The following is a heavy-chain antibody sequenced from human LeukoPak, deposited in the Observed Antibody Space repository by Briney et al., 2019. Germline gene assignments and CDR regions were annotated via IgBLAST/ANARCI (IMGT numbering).Heavy chain of an antibody. Sequence: PSETLSLTCAVYGGSFSGYYWSWIRQPPGKGLEWIGEINHSGSTNYNPSLKSRVTMSVDTSKNQFSLKLSSVTAADTAVYYCARCRGGWFDPWGQGTLVTVSS. D-gene: IGHD3-10*01. J-gene: IGHJ5*02. CDR1: GGSFSGYY. CDR3: ARCRGGWFDP. V-gene: IGHV4-34*01. CDR2: INHSGST.